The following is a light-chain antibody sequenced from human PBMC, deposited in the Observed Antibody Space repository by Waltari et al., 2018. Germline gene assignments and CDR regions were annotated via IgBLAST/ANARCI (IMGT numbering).Light chain of an antibody. J-gene: IGLJ3*02. V-gene: IGLV2-8*01. CDR1: SSDVGGYNY. Sequence: QSALTQPPSASGSPGQSVTISCTGTSSDVGGYNYVSWYQQHPGKAPKVMIYEVNKRPSGVPDRFSGSKSGSTASLTVSGLQAEDEADYYCSSSAGSNSWVFGGGTKLTVL. CDR2: EVN. CDR3: SSSAGSNSWV.